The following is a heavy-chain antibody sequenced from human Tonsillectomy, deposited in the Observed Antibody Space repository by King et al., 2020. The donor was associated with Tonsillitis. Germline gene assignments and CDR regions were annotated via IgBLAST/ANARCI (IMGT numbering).Heavy chain of an antibody. D-gene: IGHD2-2*02. CDR3: AKGEGYCSSTSCYTSYFDY. CDR1: GFTFSSYA. J-gene: IGHJ4*02. CDR2: ISGSGGST. V-gene: IGHV3-23*04. Sequence: VQLVESGGGLVQPGGSLRLSCAASGFTFSSYAMSWGRQAPGKGLEWVSAISGSGGSTYYADSGEGRFTISRDNSKNTLYLQMNSLRAEDTAVYYCAKGEGYCSSTSCYTSYFDYWGQGTLVTVSS.